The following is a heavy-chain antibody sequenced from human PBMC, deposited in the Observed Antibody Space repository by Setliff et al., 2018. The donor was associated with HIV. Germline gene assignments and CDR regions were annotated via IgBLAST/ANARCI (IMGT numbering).Heavy chain of an antibody. CDR3: ARGPVVVIPAPRWRWFDP. CDR2: ISGSAGTT. D-gene: IGHD2-2*01. J-gene: IGHJ5*02. CDR1: GFTFSNYA. Sequence: PGGSLRLSCAASGFTFSNYAMSWVRQAPGKGLEWVSGISGSAGTTYYADSVKGRFTISRDNSKNTLYLQMNSLRAEDTAVYYCARGPVVVIPAPRWRWFDPWGRGTLVTVSS. V-gene: IGHV3-23*01.